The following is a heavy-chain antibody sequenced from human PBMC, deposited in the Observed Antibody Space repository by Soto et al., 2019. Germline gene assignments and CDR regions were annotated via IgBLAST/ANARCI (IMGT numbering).Heavy chain of an antibody. J-gene: IGHJ6*02. D-gene: IGHD2-2*01. CDR3: ARVVILVPTASTHYYYHLDV. CDR1: GGTFSNYA. CDR2: IIPIVGTG. Sequence: QVQLVQSGAEVRKPGSSVTVSCKASGGTFSNYAISWVRQAPGQGLEWLGGIIPIVGTGSYAQKFQGRVTITADEPTTTVYMELSSLRFEDTAVYYCARVVILVPTASTHYYYHLDVWGPWTTVTVSS. V-gene: IGHV1-69*01.